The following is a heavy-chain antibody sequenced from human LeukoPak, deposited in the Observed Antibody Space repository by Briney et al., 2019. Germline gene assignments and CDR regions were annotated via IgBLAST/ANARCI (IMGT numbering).Heavy chain of an antibody. CDR2: ISNSGST. CDR3: ARSPSGYRFDC. Sequence: SEALSLPCAVSGGYVNRGTFFWTWIRKPPGEGLEWIGYISNSGSTNYHPSLKSRVTISSDTSKTQFTLKLTSVTAADTAVYYCARSPSGYRFDCWGQGTLVTVS. V-gene: IGHV4-61*01. J-gene: IGHJ4*02. D-gene: IGHD3-22*01. CDR1: GGYVNRGTFF.